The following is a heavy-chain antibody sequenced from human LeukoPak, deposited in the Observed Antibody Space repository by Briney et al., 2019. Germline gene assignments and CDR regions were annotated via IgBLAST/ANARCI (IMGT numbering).Heavy chain of an antibody. Sequence: PSETLSLTCTVSRGSISSYYWSWIRQPAGEGLEWIGRIYTSGSTNYNPSLKSRVTISLDTSKNQFSLKLSPVTAADTAVYYCAGHHPRNTVDFWGQGTLVTVSS. CDR3: AGHHPRNTVDF. V-gene: IGHV4-4*07. CDR2: IYTSGST. D-gene: IGHD2/OR15-2a*01. CDR1: RGSISSYY. J-gene: IGHJ4*02.